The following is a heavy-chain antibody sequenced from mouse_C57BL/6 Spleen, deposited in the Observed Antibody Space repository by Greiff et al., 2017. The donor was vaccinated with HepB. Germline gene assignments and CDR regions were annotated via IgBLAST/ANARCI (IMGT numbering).Heavy chain of an antibody. CDR3: ARGLIDYAMDY. Sequence: VQLQQSGAELVRPGTSVKVSCKASGYAFTNYLIEWVKQRPGQGLEWIGVINPGSGGTNYNEKFKGKATLTADKSSSTAYMQLSSLTSEDSAVYFCARGLIDYAMDYWGQGTSVTVSS. CDR2: INPGSGGT. V-gene: IGHV1-54*01. D-gene: IGHD1-3*01. J-gene: IGHJ4*01. CDR1: GYAFTNYL.